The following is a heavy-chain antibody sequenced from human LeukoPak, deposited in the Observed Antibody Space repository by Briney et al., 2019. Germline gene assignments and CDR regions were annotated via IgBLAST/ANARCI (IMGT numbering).Heavy chain of an antibody. CDR3: ARVNSGSYDDPVFDY. CDR1: GGSISSYY. D-gene: IGHD1-26*01. J-gene: IGHJ4*02. V-gene: IGHV4-59*01. Sequence: PSETLSLTCTVSGGSISSYYWSWIRQPPGKGLEWIGYIYYGGSTNYNPSLKSRVTISVDTSKNQFSLKLSSVTAADTAVYYCARVNSGSYDDPVFDYWGQGTLVTVSS. CDR2: IYYGGST.